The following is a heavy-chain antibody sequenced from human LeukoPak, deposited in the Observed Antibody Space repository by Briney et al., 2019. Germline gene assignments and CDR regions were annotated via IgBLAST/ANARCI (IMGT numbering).Heavy chain of an antibody. D-gene: IGHD5-12*01. CDR1: GYSISSGYY. Sequence: SETLSLTCTVSGYSISSGYYWGWIRQPPGKGLEWIGSIYHSGSTYYNPSLKSRVTRSVATSKDQFSLKLSSVTAADTAVYSCARRGYSGYVLPYYYDMDVWGKGTTVTVSS. CDR3: ARRGYSGYVLPYYYDMDV. J-gene: IGHJ6*03. CDR2: IYHSGST. V-gene: IGHV4-38-2*02.